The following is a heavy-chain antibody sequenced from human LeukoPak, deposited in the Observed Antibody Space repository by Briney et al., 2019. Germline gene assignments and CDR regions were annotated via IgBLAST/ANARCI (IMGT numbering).Heavy chain of an antibody. V-gene: IGHV4-59*01. J-gene: IGHJ4*02. CDR3: ARDWTSGFHSLDY. D-gene: IGHD3-22*01. CDR1: GGSIRTYY. Sequence: SETLSLTCTVSGGSIRTYYWSGIRQPPGKGLERSVYLFYRETTNYNPTLKSRVTISVDTSKHQFSLKLTSVTAADTAVYYCARDWTSGFHSLDYWGQGTLVTVSS. CDR2: LFYRETT.